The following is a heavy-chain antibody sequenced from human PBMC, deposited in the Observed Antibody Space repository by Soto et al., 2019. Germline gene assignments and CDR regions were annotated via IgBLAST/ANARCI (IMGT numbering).Heavy chain of an antibody. D-gene: IGHD5-12*01. CDR2: IATGGGYM. V-gene: IGHV3-48*03. CDR3: ARARWLPDL. CDR1: GFSFSSFE. J-gene: IGHJ2*01. Sequence: VGSLRLSCAASGFSFSSFEMNWVRQAPGKGLEWVSFIATGGGYMYYANSVRGRFTISRDNAKNSLYLQMNSLRVEDTAVYYCARARWLPDLWGRGTLVTVSS.